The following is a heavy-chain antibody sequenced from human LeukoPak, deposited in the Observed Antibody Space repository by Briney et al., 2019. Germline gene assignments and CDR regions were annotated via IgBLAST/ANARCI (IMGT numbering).Heavy chain of an antibody. J-gene: IGHJ3*02. CDR3: ARGDHVRIYTQSHFDI. Sequence: ASVKVSCKASGGTFSSYAISWVRQAPGQGLEWMGIINPSGGSTSYAQKFQGRVTMTRDTSTSTVYMELSSLRSEGTALYYCARGDHVRIYTQSHFDIWGQGTMVTVSS. CDR1: GGTFSSYA. V-gene: IGHV1-46*01. CDR2: INPSGGST. D-gene: IGHD2/OR15-2a*01.